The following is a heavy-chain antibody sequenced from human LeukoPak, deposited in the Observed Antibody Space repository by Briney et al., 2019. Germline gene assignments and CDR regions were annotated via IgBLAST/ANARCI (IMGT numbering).Heavy chain of an antibody. Sequence: SETLSLTCAVYGGSFSGYYWSWIRQPPGKGLEWIGEINHSGSTNYNPSLKSRVTISVNTSKNQFSLKLSSVTAADTAVYYCARGISGTWYFDYWGRGTLVTVSS. CDR2: INHSGST. V-gene: IGHV4-34*01. CDR3: ARGISGTWYFDY. CDR1: GGSFSGYY. J-gene: IGHJ4*02. D-gene: IGHD1-7*01.